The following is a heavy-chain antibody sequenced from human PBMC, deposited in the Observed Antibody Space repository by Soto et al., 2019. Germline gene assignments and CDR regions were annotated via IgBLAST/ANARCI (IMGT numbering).Heavy chain of an antibody. J-gene: IGHJ4*02. CDR1: GFTFRNYA. CDR2: ISVSGDNT. V-gene: IGHV3-23*01. D-gene: IGHD3-3*01. Sequence: PGGSLRLSCAASGFTFRNYAMSWVRQAPGKGLEWVSGISVSGDNTYYKDSVKGRFTISRDNSKNTLYLQMNNLRAEDTAVYYWADGGEWSFNFVYWGQGTLVTVSS. CDR3: ADGGEWSFNFVY.